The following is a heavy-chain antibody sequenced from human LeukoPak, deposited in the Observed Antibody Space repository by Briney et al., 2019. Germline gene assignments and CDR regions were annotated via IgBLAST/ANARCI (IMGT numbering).Heavy chain of an antibody. CDR3: ARGGASYDFWSCRFDP. CDR2: INPNSGGT. V-gene: IGHV1-2*04. J-gene: IGHJ5*02. CDR1: GHTFTGYY. D-gene: IGHD3-3*01. Sequence: ASVKVSCKASGHTFTGYYMHWVRQAPGQGLEWMGWINPNSGGTNYAQKFQGWVTMTRDTSISTAYMELSRLRSDDTAVYYCARGGASYDFWSCRFDPWGQGTLVTVSS.